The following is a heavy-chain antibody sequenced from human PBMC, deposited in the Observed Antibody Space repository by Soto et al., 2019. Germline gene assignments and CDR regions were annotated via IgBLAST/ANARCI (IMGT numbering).Heavy chain of an antibody. CDR2: INHSGST. CDR1: GGSFSGYY. Sequence: SETLSLTCAVYGGSFSGYYWSWIRQPPGKGLEWIGEINHSGSTNYNPSLKSRVTISVDTSKNQFSLKLSSVTAADTAVYYCARAPLVVVPAASSYFDYWGQGTLVTVS. J-gene: IGHJ4*02. D-gene: IGHD2-2*01. CDR3: ARAPLVVVPAASSYFDY. V-gene: IGHV4-34*01.